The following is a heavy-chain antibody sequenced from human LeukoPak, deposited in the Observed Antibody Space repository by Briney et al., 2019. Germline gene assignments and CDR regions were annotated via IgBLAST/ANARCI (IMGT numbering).Heavy chain of an antibody. D-gene: IGHD3-16*01. CDR2: MNPNSGNT. J-gene: IGHJ4*02. Sequence: WASVKVSCKASGYTFTGYYMHWVRQAPGQGLEWMGWMNPNSGNTGYAQKFQGRVTMTRDTSISTAYMELSSLRSEDTAVYYCARGLEGGFDYWGQGTLVTVSS. CDR1: GYTFTGYY. CDR3: ARGLEGGFDY. V-gene: IGHV1-8*02.